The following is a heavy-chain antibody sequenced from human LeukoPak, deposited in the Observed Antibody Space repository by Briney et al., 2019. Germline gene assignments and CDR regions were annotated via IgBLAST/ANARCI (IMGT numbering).Heavy chain of an antibody. Sequence: SETLSLTCTVSGGSIRSYYWSWIRQPPGKGLQWIGYIYYSGSTKYNPSLKSRVTISVDTSKNQFSLKLSSVTAADTAVYYCARTVGHNWNDGGGWFDPWGQGTLVTVSS. V-gene: IGHV4-59*01. CDR3: ARTVGHNWNDGGGWFDP. D-gene: IGHD1-1*01. J-gene: IGHJ5*02. CDR1: GGSIRSYY. CDR2: IYYSGST.